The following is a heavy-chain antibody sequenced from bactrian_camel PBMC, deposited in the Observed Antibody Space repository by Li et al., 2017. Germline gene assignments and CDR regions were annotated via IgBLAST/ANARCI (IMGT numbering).Heavy chain of an antibody. CDR1: GYTYSGDC. J-gene: IGHJ4*01. CDR3: AADWRQLLATYSGHKCHWYGGNYDY. Sequence: DVQLVESGGGSVQAGGSLTLACSVSGYTYSGDCMAWFRQVPGNEREGLATIYGDAGRTDYADSVKGRFTISQDSAKKMVYLQMNNLKPEDTGTYYCAADWRQLLATYSGHKCHWYGGNYDYWGQGTQVTVS. D-gene: IGHD6*01. CDR2: IYGDAGRT. V-gene: IGHV3S31*01.